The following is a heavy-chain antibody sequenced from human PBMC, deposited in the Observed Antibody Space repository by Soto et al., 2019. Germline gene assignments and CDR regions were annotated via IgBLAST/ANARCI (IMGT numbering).Heavy chain of an antibody. CDR3: TRDEGGSYDSWFHP. J-gene: IGHJ5*02. Sequence: EVQVVESGGGLVKPGGSLRLSCSFTFSMYSMNWVRQAPGKGLEWVASINSGGTYIKYADSVQGRFTISRDNAKNSVSLQMHSLRVEDTAVYFCTRDEGGSYDSWFHPWGQGTLVTVSS. CDR2: INSGGTYI. D-gene: IGHD1-26*01. V-gene: IGHV3-21*01. CDR1: FTFSMYS.